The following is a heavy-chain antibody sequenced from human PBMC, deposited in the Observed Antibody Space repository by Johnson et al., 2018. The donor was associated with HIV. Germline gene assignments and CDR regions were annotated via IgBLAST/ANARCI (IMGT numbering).Heavy chain of an antibody. J-gene: IGHJ3*02. CDR3: ARGSRYTFDNDDVHLLHAFDI. V-gene: IGHV3-15*01. CDR1: GFTFSNAW. CDR2: IKSETDGGTT. D-gene: IGHD3-16*01. Sequence: VQLVESGGGLVKPGGSLRLSCAASGFTFSNAWLSWVRQAPGKGLEWVGRIKSETDGGTTDYVAPVTGRFTISRDDSKNTLYLEMNTLRPEDTAMYYCARGSRYTFDNDDVHLLHAFDIWGQGTMVTVSS.